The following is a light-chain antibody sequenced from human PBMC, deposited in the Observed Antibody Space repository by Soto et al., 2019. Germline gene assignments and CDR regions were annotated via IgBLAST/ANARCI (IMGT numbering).Light chain of an antibody. CDR3: QQSYSSPRFT. Sequence: DIQMTRSPSSLSASVGDRVTITCRASQSISGHLNWYQHKPGKAPELLIYTTSTLHIGVPSRFSGSGSGTDFSLTISSLQPEDFATYYCQQSYSSPRFTFGPGTKVDI. CDR1: QSISGH. J-gene: IGKJ3*01. CDR2: TTS. V-gene: IGKV1-39*01.